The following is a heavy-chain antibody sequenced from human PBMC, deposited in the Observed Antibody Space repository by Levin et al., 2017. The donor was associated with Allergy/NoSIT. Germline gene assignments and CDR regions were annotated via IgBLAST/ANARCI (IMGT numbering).Heavy chain of an antibody. CDR3: ARDPATANFAFDI. V-gene: IGHV7-4-1*02. D-gene: IGHD2-15*01. CDR2: INTNSGNP. J-gene: IGHJ3*02. CDR1: GYIFVRYA. Sequence: GESLKISCKASGYIFVRYAMNWVRQAPGQGLEWMGWINTNSGNPTYAQGFTGRFVFSFDTSVSTAYLQISSLKAEDTAVYYCARDPATANFAFDIWGQGTMVTVSS.